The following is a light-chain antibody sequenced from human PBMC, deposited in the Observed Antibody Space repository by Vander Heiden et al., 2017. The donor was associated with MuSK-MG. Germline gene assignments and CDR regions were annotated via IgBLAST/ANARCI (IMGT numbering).Light chain of an antibody. CDR2: DAS. V-gene: IGKV1-33*01. CDR3: QQDHNVPST. CDR1: QDINKY. Sequence: DIQMTQSPSSLSASVGDRVTITCQASQDINKYLNWYQQKPGKAPKLLIYDASNLETGVPSRFSGSGSGTDFTFTISSLQPEDFATYYCQQDHNVPSTFGQGTKVEIK. J-gene: IGKJ1*01.